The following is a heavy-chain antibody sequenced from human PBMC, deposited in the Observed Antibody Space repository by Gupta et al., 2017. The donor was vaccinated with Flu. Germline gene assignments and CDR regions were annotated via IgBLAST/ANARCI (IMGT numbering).Heavy chain of an antibody. D-gene: IGHD3-22*01. CDR3: AKEEYYYDNSGAFVGAPDYYFDY. CDR2: ISGDGGTT. J-gene: IGHJ4*02. Sequence: EVQLLESGGDLVKPGGSLRLSCAASGFTFSTYAMSWVRQAPRKGLEWVSAISGDGGTTFYADSVKGRFTISRDSSKNMVYLQMNSLKPEDTAVYYCAKEEYYYDNSGAFVGAPDYYFDYWGQGALVTVSS. V-gene: IGHV3-23*01. CDR1: GFTFSTYA.